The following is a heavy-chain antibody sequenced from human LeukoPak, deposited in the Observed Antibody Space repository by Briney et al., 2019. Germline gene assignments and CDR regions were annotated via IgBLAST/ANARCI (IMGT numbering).Heavy chain of an antibody. CDR1: GFTFSSYA. V-gene: IGHV3-23*01. J-gene: IGHJ4*02. Sequence: GGSLRLSCAASGFTFSSYAMSWVRQAPGEGLEWVSAISGSGGSTYYADSVKGRFTISRDNSKNTLYLQMNSLRAEDTAVYYCAKETVKGDFWSGYPPLYYFEYWGQGTLVTVSS. CDR3: AKETVKGDFWSGYPPLYYFEY. D-gene: IGHD3-3*01. CDR2: ISGSGGST.